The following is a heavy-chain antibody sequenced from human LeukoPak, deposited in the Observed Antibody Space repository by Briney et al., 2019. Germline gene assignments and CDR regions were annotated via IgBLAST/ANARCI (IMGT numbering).Heavy chain of an antibody. J-gene: IGHJ4*02. CDR3: ARAPRGEAPYYFDY. CDR1: GGSISSGGYY. CDR2: IYYSGST. V-gene: IGHV4-31*03. Sequence: SETLSLTCTVSGGSISSGGYYWSWIRQHPGKGLEWIGYIYYSGSTYYNPSLKSRVTISVDTSKNQFSLKLSSVTAADTAVYYCARAPRGEAPYYFDYWSQGTLVTVSS. D-gene: IGHD3-16*01.